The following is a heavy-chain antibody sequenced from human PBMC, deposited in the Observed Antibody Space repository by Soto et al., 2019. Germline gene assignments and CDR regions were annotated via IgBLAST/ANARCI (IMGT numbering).Heavy chain of an antibody. D-gene: IGHD6-19*01. CDR3: AREGGSSGREGWGDL. V-gene: IGHV3-30-3*01. CDR1: GFTLRNFP. Sequence: GGSLRLSCAASGFTLRNFPMHWVRHAPGKGLQWVAVLGRDGGDNIYSASVKGRFTVSRDNSKNTMYLQMDNLRVDDTGIYYCAREGGSSGREGWGDLWGQGVLVTVSS. J-gene: IGHJ5*02. CDR2: LGRDGGDN.